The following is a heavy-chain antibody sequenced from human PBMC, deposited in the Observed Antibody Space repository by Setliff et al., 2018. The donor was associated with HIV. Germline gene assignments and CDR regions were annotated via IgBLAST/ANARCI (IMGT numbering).Heavy chain of an antibody. CDR2: INPDSRGT. CDR3: ATGQFFDWSPDY. Sequence: ASVKVSCKTSGYAFTDYSIHWVRQAPGQGLEWVGRINPDSRGTNYAQTFQGRVTMTRDTSVSTAYMELSSLRSDDMAVYYCATGQFFDWSPDYWGQGTLVTVSS. V-gene: IGHV1-2*06. CDR1: GYAFTDYS. D-gene: IGHD3-9*01. J-gene: IGHJ4*02.